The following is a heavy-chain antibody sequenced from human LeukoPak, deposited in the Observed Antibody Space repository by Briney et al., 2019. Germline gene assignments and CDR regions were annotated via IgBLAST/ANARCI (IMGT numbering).Heavy chain of an antibody. D-gene: IGHD3-22*01. Sequence: KPSETLSLTCTVSGGSISSGNYYWSWIRQHPGKGLEWIGYIHHSGSTYYNPSLKSRVTISVDTSKNQFSLKLSSVTAADTAVYYCARHGDYYDSSGYYYVGGVYYFDYWGQGTLVTVSS. V-gene: IGHV4-30-4*08. CDR3: ARHGDYYDSSGYYYVGGVYYFDY. CDR1: GGSISSGNYY. J-gene: IGHJ4*02. CDR2: IHHSGST.